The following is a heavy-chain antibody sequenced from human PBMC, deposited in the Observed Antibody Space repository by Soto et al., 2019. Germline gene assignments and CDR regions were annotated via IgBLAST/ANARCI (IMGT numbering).Heavy chain of an antibody. CDR1: GFTFSSYA. J-gene: IGHJ6*02. D-gene: IGHD6-13*01. CDR3: ARLYSSSWETYYYYGMDV. V-gene: IGHV3-30-3*01. Sequence: QVQLVESGGGVVQPGRSLRLSCAASGFTFSSYAMHWVRQAPGKGLEWVAVISYDGSNKYYADSVKGRFTISRDNSKNTLYLQMNSLRAEDTAVFYCARLYSSSWETYYYYGMDVWGQGTTVTVSS. CDR2: ISYDGSNK.